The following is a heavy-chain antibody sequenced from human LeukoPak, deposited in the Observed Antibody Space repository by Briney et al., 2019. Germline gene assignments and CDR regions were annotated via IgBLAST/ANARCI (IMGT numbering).Heavy chain of an antibody. J-gene: IGHJ4*02. Sequence: SETLSLTCTVSGGSISSRSYYWGWIRQPPGKGLEWIGSIYYSGSTYYNPSLKSRVTISVDTSKDQFSLKLNSVTAADTAVYYCARDPGSNYYDSSGYSDYWGQGTLVTVSS. V-gene: IGHV4-39*02. CDR3: ARDPGSNYYDSSGYSDY. CDR1: GGSISSRSYY. D-gene: IGHD3-22*01. CDR2: IYYSGST.